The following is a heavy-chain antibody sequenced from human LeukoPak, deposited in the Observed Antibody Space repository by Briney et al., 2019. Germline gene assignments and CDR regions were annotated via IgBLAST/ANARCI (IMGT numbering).Heavy chain of an antibody. V-gene: IGHV4-34*01. CDR3: ARGRQRYSSSWYFDY. CDR1: GGSFSGYY. J-gene: IGHJ4*02. D-gene: IGHD6-13*01. CDR2: IDHSGST. Sequence: SETLSLTCAVYGGSFSGYYWSWIRQPPGKGLEWIGEIDHSGSTNYNPSLKSRVTISVDTSKNQFSLKLSSVTAAGTAVYYCARGRQRYSSSWYFDYWGQGTLVTVSS.